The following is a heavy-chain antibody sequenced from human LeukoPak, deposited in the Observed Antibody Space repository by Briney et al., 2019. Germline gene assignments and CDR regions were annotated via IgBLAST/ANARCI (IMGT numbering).Heavy chain of an antibody. CDR1: GFIFSSYS. CDR3: AKETPRLYSSSWYLVGSAFDI. J-gene: IGHJ3*02. Sequence: PGGSLRLSCAVSGFIFSSYSMNWARQAPGKGLEWVSSISTSSIYIYYADSVKGRFTISRDNAKNSLYLQMNSLRAEDTAVYYCAKETPRLYSSSWYLVGSAFDIWGQGTMVTVSS. CDR2: ISTSSIYI. D-gene: IGHD6-13*01. V-gene: IGHV3-21*04.